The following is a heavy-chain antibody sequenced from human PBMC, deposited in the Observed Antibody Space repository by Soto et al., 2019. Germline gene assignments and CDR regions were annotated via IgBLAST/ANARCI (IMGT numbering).Heavy chain of an antibody. CDR1: GASINTGGFY. D-gene: IGHD4-17*01. CDR3: ARVKVTTESFDS. J-gene: IGHJ4*02. CDR2: GSHTGSR. Sequence: SETLSLTCSVSGASINTGGFYWSWVRQYPGKGLDWIGYGSHTGSRYLNPSLRSRITISLDTPNNQFSLRLTSVTAADTAVYYCARVKVTTESFDSWGQGSLVTVS. V-gene: IGHV4-31*03.